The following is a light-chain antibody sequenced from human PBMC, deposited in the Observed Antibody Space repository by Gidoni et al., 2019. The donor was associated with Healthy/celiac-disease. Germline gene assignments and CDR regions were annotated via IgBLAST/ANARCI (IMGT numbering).Light chain of an antibody. CDR3: QQSYSTPFEWT. Sequence: DIQMTQSPSSLSASVGDRVTITCRASQSISSYLNWYQQKPGKAPKLLIYAASSLQSGVPSRFSGSGSGTDFTLTISSLQPEDFATYYCQQSYSTPFEWTFGQGTKVEIK. CDR1: QSISSY. V-gene: IGKV1-39*01. J-gene: IGKJ1*01. CDR2: AAS.